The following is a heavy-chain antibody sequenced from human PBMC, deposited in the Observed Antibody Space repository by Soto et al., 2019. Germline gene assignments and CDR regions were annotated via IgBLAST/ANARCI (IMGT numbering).Heavy chain of an antibody. CDR2: ISGSGGSK. D-gene: IGHD3-16*01. Sequence: EVQLLESGGGLVQPGGSLRLSCAASGFTFSSYAMSWVRQAPGKGLEWVSAISGSGGSKYYEDSVKGRFTISRDNSKNTLYLQMNSLRAEDTAVYYCAKARNQLWGPFDYWGQGTLVTVSS. CDR3: AKARNQLWGPFDY. V-gene: IGHV3-23*01. J-gene: IGHJ4*02. CDR1: GFTFSSYA.